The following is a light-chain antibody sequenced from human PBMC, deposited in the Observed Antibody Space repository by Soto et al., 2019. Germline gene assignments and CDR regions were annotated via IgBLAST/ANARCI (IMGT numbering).Light chain of an antibody. V-gene: IGKV3-20*01. Sequence: EIVVAQSPGTLSLSPGDTATLSCTASQSVPARYVAWYQQRPGQVPRLLMFGASHRAPGIPDRFSGSGSGTDFTLTISRLEPEDFAVYYCQQYGSLPTFGQGTNLEIK. CDR2: GAS. J-gene: IGKJ2*01. CDR1: QSVPARY. CDR3: QQYGSLPT.